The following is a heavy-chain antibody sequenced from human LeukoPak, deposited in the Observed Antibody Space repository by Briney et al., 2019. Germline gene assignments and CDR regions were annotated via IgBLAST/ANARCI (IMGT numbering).Heavy chain of an antibody. CDR2: ISSSSSYI. J-gene: IGHJ4*02. CDR3: ARDQYSSGWSEIDH. CDR1: GFTFSSYS. V-gene: IGHV3-21*01. Sequence: GGSLRLSCAASGFTFSSYSMNWVRQAPGKGLEWVSSISSSSSYIYYADSVKGRFTISRDNAKNSLYLQMNSLRAEDTAVYYCARDQYSSGWSEIDHWGQGTLVTVSS. D-gene: IGHD6-19*01.